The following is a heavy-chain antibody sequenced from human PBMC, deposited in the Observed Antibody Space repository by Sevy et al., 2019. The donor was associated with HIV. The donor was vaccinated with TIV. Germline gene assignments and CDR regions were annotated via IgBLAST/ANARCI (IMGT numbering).Heavy chain of an antibody. J-gene: IGHJ4*02. Sequence: GGSLRPSCAASGFTFSSYGMHWVRQAPGKGLEWVAFIRYDGNNKYYADSVKGRFTISRDNSKDTLYLQMNSLRPEDTAVYYCAKEYSYGYYFDYWGQGTLVTVSS. CDR2: IRYDGNNK. CDR3: AKEYSYGYYFDY. CDR1: GFTFSSYG. V-gene: IGHV3-30*02. D-gene: IGHD5-18*01.